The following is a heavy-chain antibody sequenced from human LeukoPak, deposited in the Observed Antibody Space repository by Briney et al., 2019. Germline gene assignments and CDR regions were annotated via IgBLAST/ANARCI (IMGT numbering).Heavy chain of an antibody. Sequence: PGGSLRLSCAASGFTFSSYGMHWVRQAPGKGLEWVAFIRYDGSNKYYADSVKGRFTISRDNSKNTLYLQMNSPRAEDTAVYYCAHEYCSGGSCSCWFDPWGQGTLVTVSS. CDR3: AHEYCSGGSCSCWFDP. CDR2: IRYDGSNK. CDR1: GFTFSSYG. D-gene: IGHD2-15*01. V-gene: IGHV3-30*02. J-gene: IGHJ5*02.